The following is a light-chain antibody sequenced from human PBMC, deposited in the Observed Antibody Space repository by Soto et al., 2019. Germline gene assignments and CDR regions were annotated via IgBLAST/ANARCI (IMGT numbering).Light chain of an antibody. Sequence: EIVLTQSPGTLSLSPGEISTLSCGSSQSVSSNYLAWYQQKPGQAPKVLIYRASSRATGIPDRFSGSGSGTDFTLTISRLEPEDFAVYYCQQFSSYPLTFGGGTKVDIK. CDR2: RAS. J-gene: IGKJ4*01. CDR1: QSVSSNY. CDR3: QQFSSYPLT. V-gene: IGKV3-20*01.